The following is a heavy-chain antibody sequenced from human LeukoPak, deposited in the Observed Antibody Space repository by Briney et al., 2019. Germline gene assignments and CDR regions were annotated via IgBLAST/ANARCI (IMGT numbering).Heavy chain of an antibody. CDR1: GYTFSGYF. CDR2: INPNSGGT. J-gene: IGHJ4*02. CDR3: ARVGMRDTANLRPVDY. D-gene: IGHD5-18*01. Sequence: GASVKVSCKASGYTFSGYFMHWVRQAPGQGLEWMGWINPNSGGTKYAQKSQGRVTMTRDTSISTAYMELGSLRSDDTAVYYCARVGMRDTANLRPVDYWGQGTLVTVSS. V-gene: IGHV1-2*02.